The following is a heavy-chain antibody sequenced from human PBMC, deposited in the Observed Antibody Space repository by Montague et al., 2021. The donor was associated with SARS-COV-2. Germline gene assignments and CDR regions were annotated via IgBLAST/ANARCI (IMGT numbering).Heavy chain of an antibody. D-gene: IGHD2-2*01. J-gene: IGHJ5*01. CDR2: IFVGAST. V-gene: IGHV4-4*07. CDR3: ARGMAPEGRWFDS. Sequence: SETLSLTCSVSGGSISGYYWSWVRQAAGKRLEWIGRIFVGASTDXNPSLMSRFSLSGDKSKNQFSLKVTSVTAADTAIYYCARGMAPEGRWFDSWGHGTLVTVSS. CDR1: GGSISGYY.